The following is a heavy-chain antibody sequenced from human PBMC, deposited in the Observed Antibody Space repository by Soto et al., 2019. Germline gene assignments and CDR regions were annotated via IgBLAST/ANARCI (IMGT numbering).Heavy chain of an antibody. V-gene: IGHV4-34*01. CDR2: INYSGTT. CDR1: GETFSNYD. CDR3: ARGVVYRDVGWACCIDV. Sequence: NPYETLCLTSAVYGETFSNYDGTGIRQSPGKGPEGDGEINYSGTTSYNSSLESRGTISVDTSKNLVCLMVTSVTADDTAVYHCARGVVYRDVGWACCIDVWCQGSPVTVPS. D-gene: IGHD6-19*01. J-gene: IGHJ6*02.